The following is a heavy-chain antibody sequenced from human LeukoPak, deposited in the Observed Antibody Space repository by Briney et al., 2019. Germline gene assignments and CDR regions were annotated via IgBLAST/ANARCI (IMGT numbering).Heavy chain of an antibody. CDR2: IYHSGST. CDR1: GYSISSDYY. D-gene: IGHD3-22*01. Sequence: SETLSLTCTVSGYSISSDYYWGWIRQPPGKGLEWIGSIYHSGSTYYKPSLKSRVTISVDTSKNQFSLKLSSVTAADTAVYFCARGPYSYDSSGAFDIWGQGTMVTVSS. CDR3: ARGPYSYDSSGAFDI. V-gene: IGHV4-38-2*02. J-gene: IGHJ3*02.